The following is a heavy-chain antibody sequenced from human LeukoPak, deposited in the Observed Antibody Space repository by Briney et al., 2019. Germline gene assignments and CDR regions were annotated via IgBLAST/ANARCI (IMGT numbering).Heavy chain of an antibody. V-gene: IGHV3-30*03. Sequence: GRSLRFSCVASGFTFSSYAMHWVRQAPGKGLEWVAVISFDGSNKYYADSVKGRFTISRDNSKNTLYLQVSAEDTAIYYCARGYASTSQLDPWGQGTLVTVSS. CDR3: ARGYASTSQLDP. CDR2: ISFDGSNK. J-gene: IGHJ5*02. D-gene: IGHD6-13*01. CDR1: GFTFSSYA.